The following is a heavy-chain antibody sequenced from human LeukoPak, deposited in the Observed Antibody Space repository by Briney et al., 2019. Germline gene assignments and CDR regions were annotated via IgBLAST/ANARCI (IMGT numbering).Heavy chain of an antibody. CDR3: AKDCCGDYRLYDY. CDR1: GFTFRSYD. J-gene: IGHJ4*02. D-gene: IGHD4-17*01. Sequence: GGSLRLSCAASGFTFRSYDMSWVRQAPGKGLEWVSVISGAGDRTYYADSVKGRFTISRDNSKNTLYLQMNSLRVEDTAVYYCAKDCCGDYRLYDYWGQGTLVTVSS. V-gene: IGHV3-23*01. CDR2: ISGAGDRT.